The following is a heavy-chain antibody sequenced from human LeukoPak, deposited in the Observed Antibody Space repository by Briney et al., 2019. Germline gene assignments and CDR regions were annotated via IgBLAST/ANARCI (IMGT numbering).Heavy chain of an antibody. CDR1: GYSISSGYY. D-gene: IGHD6-13*01. J-gene: IGHJ4*02. CDR2: IYHSGST. V-gene: IGHV4-38-2*01. Sequence: PSETLSLTCAVSGYSISSGYYWGWIRQPPGKGLEWIGSIYHSGSTYYNPSLKSRVTISVDTSENQFSLKLSSVTAADTAVYYCARRSSSWSKFDYWGQGTLVTVSS. CDR3: ARRSSSWSKFDY.